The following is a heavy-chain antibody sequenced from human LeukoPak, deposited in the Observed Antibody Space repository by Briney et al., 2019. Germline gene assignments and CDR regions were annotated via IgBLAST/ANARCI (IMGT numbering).Heavy chain of an antibody. D-gene: IGHD2-21*02. V-gene: IGHV4-59*01. CDR2: IYYSGSA. CDR1: GGSISSGY. Sequence: SETLSLTCTVSGGSISSGYWSWIRQPPGKGLEWIGYIYYSGSANYNPSLKSRVTISVDTSKNQFSLKLSSVTAADTAVYYCARVSYCGGDCYPFDYWGQGTLVTVSS. J-gene: IGHJ4*02. CDR3: ARVSYCGGDCYPFDY.